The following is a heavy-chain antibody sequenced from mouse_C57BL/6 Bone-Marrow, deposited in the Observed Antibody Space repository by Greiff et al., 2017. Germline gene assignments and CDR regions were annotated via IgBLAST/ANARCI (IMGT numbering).Heavy chain of an antibody. V-gene: IGHV1-72*01. Sequence: QVQLQQPGAELVKPGASVKLSCKASGYTFTSYWMHWVKQRPGRGLEWIGRIDPTSGGTKYNEKFKSKATLTVDKPSSTAYMQLSSLTSEDSAVYDCARDYYGSSYNWYFDVWGTGTTVTVSS. CDR2: IDPTSGGT. CDR1: GYTFTSYW. D-gene: IGHD1-1*01. J-gene: IGHJ1*03. CDR3: ARDYYGSSYNWYFDV.